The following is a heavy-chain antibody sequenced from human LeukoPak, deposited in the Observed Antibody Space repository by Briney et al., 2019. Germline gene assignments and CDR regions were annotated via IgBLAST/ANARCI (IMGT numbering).Heavy chain of an antibody. J-gene: IGHJ4*02. CDR2: IKQDGSQK. V-gene: IGHV3-7*01. CDR3: ARESFAARWD. Sequence: GGSLRLSCAASGFTFGNAWMSWVRQAPGKGLEWVANIKQDGSQKSYVDSVKGRFTISRDNANNLLYLQMNSLRAEDTAVYYCARESFAARWDWGQGTLVTVSS. CDR1: GFTFGNAW. D-gene: IGHD6-6*01.